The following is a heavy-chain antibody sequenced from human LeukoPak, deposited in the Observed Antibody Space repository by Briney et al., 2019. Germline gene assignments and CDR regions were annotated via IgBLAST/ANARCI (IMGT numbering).Heavy chain of an antibody. CDR1: GFTFSSYG. CDR3: AKGRVGEWLVLGH. D-gene: IGHD6-19*01. V-gene: IGHV3-30*18. Sequence: GGSLRLSCAASGFTFSSYGMHWVRQAPGKGLEWVAVISSDGSSKYYADSVKGRFTISRDNPKNTLYLQMNSLRADDTAVYYCAKGRVGEWLVLGHWGQGTLVTVSS. J-gene: IGHJ1*01. CDR2: ISSDGSSK.